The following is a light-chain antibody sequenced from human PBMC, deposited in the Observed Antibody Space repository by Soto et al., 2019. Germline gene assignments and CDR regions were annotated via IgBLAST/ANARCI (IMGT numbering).Light chain of an antibody. J-gene: IGLJ2*01. CDR1: SSNIGSNT. CDR3: AAWDDSLNGVV. V-gene: IGLV1-44*01. CDR2: TNN. Sequence: QSVLTQPPSASGTPGQRVTISCSGSSSNIGSNTVSWYQQLPGRAPKLLIYTNNQRPSGVPDRFSGSKSGTSASLAISGLQSEDEADYYCAAWDDSLNGVVFGGGTKLTVL.